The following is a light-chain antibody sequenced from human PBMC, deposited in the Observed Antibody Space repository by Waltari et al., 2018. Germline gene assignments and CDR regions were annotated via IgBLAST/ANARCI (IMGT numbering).Light chain of an antibody. CDR2: GTI. J-gene: IGKJ4*01. CDR1: QGISTN. V-gene: IGKV3D-15*03. Sequence: ETVVTQSPATLSVSPGERATLPFRASQGISTNLAWYQQKPGQAPRPLIYGTINRAPGVPARFSGSGSGTEFTLTISVLQSEDFAVYYCQQYNDWPLTFGGGTKVDIK. CDR3: QQYNDWPLT.